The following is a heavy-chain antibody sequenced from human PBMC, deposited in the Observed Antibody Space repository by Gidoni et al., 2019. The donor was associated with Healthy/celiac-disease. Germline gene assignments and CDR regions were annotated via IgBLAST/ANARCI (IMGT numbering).Heavy chain of an antibody. Sequence: QLQLQESGPGLVKPSETLSLTCTVSGGSISSSSYYWGWIRQPPGKGLEWIGSIYYSGSTYYNPSLKSRVTISVDTSKNQFSLKLSSVTAADTAVYYCARDLVAAAGTYGMDVWGQGTTVTVSS. V-gene: IGHV4-39*07. D-gene: IGHD6-13*01. CDR3: ARDLVAAAGTYGMDV. CDR2: IYYSGST. J-gene: IGHJ6*02. CDR1: GGSISSSSYY.